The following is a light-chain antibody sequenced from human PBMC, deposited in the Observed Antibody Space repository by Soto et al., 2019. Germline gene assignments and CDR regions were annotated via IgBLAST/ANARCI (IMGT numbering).Light chain of an antibody. J-gene: IGKJ2*01. CDR2: WAS. CDR3: QQYESTPPT. V-gene: IGKV4-1*01. CDR1: QSVLYSSNNKNY. Sequence: DIVMTQSPDSLAVSLGERATINCKSSQSVLYSSNNKNYLAWYQQRPGQPPKLLIYWASTRESGVPDRFSGSGSVTDFALPITSLQAEDVAVYYCQQYESTPPTFGQGTKLEIK.